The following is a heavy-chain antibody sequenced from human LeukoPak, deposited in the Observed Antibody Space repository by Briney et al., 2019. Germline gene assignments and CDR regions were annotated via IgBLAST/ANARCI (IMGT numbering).Heavy chain of an antibody. CDR1: GGSISSSSYY. CDR3: ASYYYGSGS. J-gene: IGHJ4*02. V-gene: IGHV4-39*01. CDR2: IYYSGST. D-gene: IGHD3-10*01. Sequence: PSETLSLTCTVSGGSISSSSYYWGWLRQPPGKGLEWIGSIYYSGSTYYNPSLKSRVTISVDTSKNQFSLKLSSVTAADTAVYYCASYYYGSGSWSQGTLVTVSS.